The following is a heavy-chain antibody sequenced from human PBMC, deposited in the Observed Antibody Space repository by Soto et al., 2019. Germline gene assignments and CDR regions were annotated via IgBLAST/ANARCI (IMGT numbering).Heavy chain of an antibody. J-gene: IGHJ6*02. Sequence: QVQLQQWGAGLLKPSETLSLTCAVYGGSFNDYYSTWIRQSPGKGLEWIGEINHSGRTNYNQSLKSRVTIPIDRSRNEFSLNLSSVTAADTAVYYCARRSSYYYYFAMDVWGQGTTVTVSS. CDR2: INHSGRT. CDR1: GGSFNDYY. V-gene: IGHV4-34*01. CDR3: ARRSSYYYYFAMDV. D-gene: IGHD2-2*01.